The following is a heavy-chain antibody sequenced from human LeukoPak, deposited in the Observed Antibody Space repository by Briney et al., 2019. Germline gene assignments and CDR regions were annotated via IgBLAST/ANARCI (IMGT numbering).Heavy chain of an antibody. CDR3: ASPVRDY. CDR2: IHTRGST. CDR1: GGSISSDY. D-gene: IGHD6-6*01. V-gene: IGHV4-4*07. Sequence: SETLSLTCTVSGGSISSDYWSWIRQPAGKGLEWIGHIHTRGSTNYNPSLKSRVTMSVDTSKNQFSLKLNSVTAADTAVYYCASPVRDYWGQGTLVTVSS. J-gene: IGHJ4*02.